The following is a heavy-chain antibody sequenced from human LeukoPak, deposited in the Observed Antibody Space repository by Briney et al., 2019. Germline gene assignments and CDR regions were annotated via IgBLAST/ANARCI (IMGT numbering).Heavy chain of an antibody. CDR1: GGSFSGYY. V-gene: IGHV4-34*01. J-gene: IGHJ4*02. CDR2: INHSGST. D-gene: IGHD5-18*01. Sequence: SETLSLTCAVYGGSFSGYYWSWIRQPPGKGLEWIGEINHSGSTNYNPSLKSRVTISVDTSKNQFSLKLSSVTAADTAVYYCARVAARGYSLAPRPTKKSYFDYWGQGTLVTVSS. CDR3: ARVAARGYSLAPRPTKKSYFDY.